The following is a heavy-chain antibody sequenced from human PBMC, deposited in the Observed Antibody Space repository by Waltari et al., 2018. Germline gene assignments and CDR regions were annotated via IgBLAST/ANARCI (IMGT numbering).Heavy chain of an antibody. CDR3: AAPLGYHDSPDH. Sequence: QLQLQESGPGLVKPSETLSLTCTVSGGSITIRDYYWAWVRQPPGEGLEWIGCIYSDGSTYYNPYLKSRVIISLEMSRNQFSLRLRSMTAADTAVYYCAAPLGYHDSPDHWGQGTLVTVSS. CDR1: GGSITIRDYY. CDR2: IYSDGST. D-gene: IGHD3-22*01. J-gene: IGHJ4*02. V-gene: IGHV4-39*01.